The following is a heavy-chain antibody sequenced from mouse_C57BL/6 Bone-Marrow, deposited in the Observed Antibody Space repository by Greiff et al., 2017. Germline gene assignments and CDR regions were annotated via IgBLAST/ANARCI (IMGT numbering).Heavy chain of an antibody. J-gene: IGHJ2*01. V-gene: IGHV14-4*01. CDR3: TPYYSLDY. CDR1: GFNIKDDY. CDR2: IDPENGDT. D-gene: IGHD2-12*01. Sequence: VQLKQSGAELVRPGASVKLSCTASGFNIKDDYMHWVKQRPEQGLEWIGWIDPENGDTEYASKFQGKATITADTSSNTAYLHLSSLTSEDTAVYYCTPYYSLDYWGQGTTLTVSA.